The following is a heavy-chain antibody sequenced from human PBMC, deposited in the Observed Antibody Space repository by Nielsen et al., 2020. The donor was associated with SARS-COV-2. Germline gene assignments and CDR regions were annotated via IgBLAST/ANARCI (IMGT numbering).Heavy chain of an antibody. CDR3: ARFVQSAMATQWEYYFDY. D-gene: IGHD5-18*01. Sequence: ASVKVSCKASGYTFTGYYMHWVRQAPGQGLEWMGRINPNSGGTNYAQKFQGRVTITADKSTSTAYMELSSLRSEDTAVYYCARFVQSAMATQWEYYFDYWGQGTLVTVSA. CDR1: GYTFTGYY. CDR2: INPNSGGT. J-gene: IGHJ4*02. V-gene: IGHV1-2*06.